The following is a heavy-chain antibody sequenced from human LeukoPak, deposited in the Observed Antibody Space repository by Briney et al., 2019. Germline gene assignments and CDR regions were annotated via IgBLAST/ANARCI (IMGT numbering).Heavy chain of an antibody. CDR3: ARGHLAAPLDY. Sequence: SETLSLTCAVYGGSFSGYYWSWIGQPPGKGLEWIGEINHSGSTNYNPSLKSRVTISVDTSKNQFSLKLSSVTAADTAVYYCARGHLAAPLDYWGQGTLVTVSS. J-gene: IGHJ4*02. D-gene: IGHD6-25*01. CDR2: INHSGST. CDR1: GGSFSGYY. V-gene: IGHV4-34*01.